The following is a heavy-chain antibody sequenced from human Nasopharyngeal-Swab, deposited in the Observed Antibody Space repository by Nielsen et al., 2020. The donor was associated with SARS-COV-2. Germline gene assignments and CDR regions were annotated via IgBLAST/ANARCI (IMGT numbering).Heavy chain of an antibody. CDR3: ARGGYYCSSTFFSYFSGYYYGMDV. CDR1: GGSFSGYY. D-gene: IGHD2-2*01. V-gene: IGHV4-34*01. J-gene: IGHJ6*02. Sequence: SETLSLTCAVYGGSFSGYYWSWIRQPPGKGLDWIGEINHSGSTKYNPSLKSRVNISVDTSKNQFSLKVSSVTAADTAVYYCARGGYYCSSTFFSYFSGYYYGMDVWGQGTTVTVSS. CDR2: INHSGST.